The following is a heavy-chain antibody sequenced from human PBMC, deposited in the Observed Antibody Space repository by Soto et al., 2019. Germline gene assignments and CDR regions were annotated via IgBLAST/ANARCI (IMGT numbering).Heavy chain of an antibody. CDR2: IIPIFGTA. J-gene: IGHJ5*02. CDR3: ARSQYYYGSGSYYHNWFDP. CDR1: GGTFSSYA. Sequence: QVQLVQSGAEVKKPGSSVKVSCKASGGTFSSYAISWVRQAPGQGLEWMGGIIPIFGTANYAQKFQGRVTITGDESTSTAYMELSSLRSDDTAVYYCARSQYYYGSGSYYHNWFDPCGQGTLVTVSS. D-gene: IGHD3-10*01. V-gene: IGHV1-69*01.